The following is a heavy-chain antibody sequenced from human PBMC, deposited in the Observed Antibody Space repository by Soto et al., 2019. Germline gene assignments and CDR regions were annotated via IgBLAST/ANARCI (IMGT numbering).Heavy chain of an antibody. Sequence: SETLSLTYTVSGGSISSYYWSWIRQPPGKGLEWIGYIYYSGSTNYNPSLKSRVTISVDTSKNQFSLKLSSVTAADTAVYYCARSGSYRPHLDYWGQGTLVTVSS. CDR3: ARSGSYRPHLDY. J-gene: IGHJ4*02. V-gene: IGHV4-59*12. CDR1: GGSISSYY. CDR2: IYYSGST. D-gene: IGHD3-16*02.